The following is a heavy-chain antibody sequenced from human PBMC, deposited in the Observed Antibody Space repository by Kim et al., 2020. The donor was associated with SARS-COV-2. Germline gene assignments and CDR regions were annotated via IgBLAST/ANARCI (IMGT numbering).Heavy chain of an antibody. CDR1: GGSISSSSYY. Sequence: SETLSLTCTVSGGSISSSSYYWGWIRQPPGKGLEWIGSIYYSGSTYYNPSLKSRVTISVDTSKNQFSLKLSSVTAADTAVYYCARLSRITGTRGGLDPWGQRTLVTVSS. V-gene: IGHV4-39*01. D-gene: IGHD1-20*01. CDR3: ARLSRITGTRGGLDP. CDR2: IYYSGST. J-gene: IGHJ5*02.